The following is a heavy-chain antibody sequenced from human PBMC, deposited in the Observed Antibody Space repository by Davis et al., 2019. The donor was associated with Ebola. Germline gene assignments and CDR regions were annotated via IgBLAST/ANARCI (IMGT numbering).Heavy chain of an antibody. D-gene: IGHD2-15*01. Sequence: LSLTCAVYGGSFSGYYWSWIRQPPGKGLEWVAVISYDGSNKYYADSVKGRFTISRDNSKNTLYLQMNSLRAEDTAVYYCARDLGEYCSGGSCYDWFDPWGQGTLVTVSS. CDR1: GGSFSGYY. CDR2: ISYDGSNK. J-gene: IGHJ5*02. V-gene: IGHV3-30*03. CDR3: ARDLGEYCSGGSCYDWFDP.